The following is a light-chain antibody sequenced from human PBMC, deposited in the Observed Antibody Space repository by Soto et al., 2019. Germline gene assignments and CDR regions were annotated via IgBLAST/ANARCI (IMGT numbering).Light chain of an antibody. V-gene: IGLV2-14*01. Sequence: SALTQPPSVSGSPGQSITISCTGTSSDVGGYNYVSWYQQHPGKAPKLMIYDVNNRPSEISNRFSGSKSGNTASLTISGLQAEDEADYYCSSYTSTVVIFGGGTQLTVL. CDR1: SSDVGGYNY. CDR3: SSYTSTVVI. CDR2: DVN. J-gene: IGLJ2*01.